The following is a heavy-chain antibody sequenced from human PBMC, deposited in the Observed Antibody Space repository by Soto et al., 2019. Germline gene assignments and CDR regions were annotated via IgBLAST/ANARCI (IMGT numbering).Heavy chain of an antibody. Sequence: QLLQSGGGLVQPGGSLTLSCAASGFTFGTTDMSWVRQAPGEGLEWVSTVDGSGGITYYADSVKGRFTMSRDNSRNTVYLHMNSLRGDDTALYYCVKNSGWFNTWGQGALVTVSS. CDR2: VDGSGGIT. CDR3: VKNSGWFNT. CDR1: GFTFGTTD. V-gene: IGHV3-23*01. J-gene: IGHJ5*02. D-gene: IGHD3-10*01.